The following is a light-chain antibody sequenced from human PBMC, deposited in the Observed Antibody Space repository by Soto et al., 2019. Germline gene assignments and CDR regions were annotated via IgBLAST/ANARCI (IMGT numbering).Light chain of an antibody. CDR3: GTWNSSLRAFYV. V-gene: IGLV1-51*02. Sequence: QSVLTQPPSVSAAPGQKVTISCSGSSSNIGNNYVSWYQQLPGTAPKLLIYENNKRPSGIPDRFSGSKSGTSATLGITGLQTGDEADYYCGTWNSSLRAFYVFGTGTKVTVL. CDR2: ENN. J-gene: IGLJ1*01. CDR1: SSNIGNNY.